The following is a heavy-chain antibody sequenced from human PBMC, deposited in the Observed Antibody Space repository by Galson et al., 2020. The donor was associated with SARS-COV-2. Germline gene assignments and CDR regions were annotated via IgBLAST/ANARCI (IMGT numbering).Heavy chain of an antibody. CDR1: GFSLTTTTMA. Sequence: KMSGPTLVKPTQTLTLTCNFSGFSLTTTTMAVGWIRQPPGKALEWLALIYWDDDKRFSPSLKSRLTITKDTSKNQVVLTMTSMDPVDTATYYCARYRLTYFDCGGQGTLVSVSS. CDR3: ARYRLTYFDC. J-gene: IGHJ4*02. D-gene: IGHD5-18*01. V-gene: IGHV2-5*02. CDR2: IYWDDDK.